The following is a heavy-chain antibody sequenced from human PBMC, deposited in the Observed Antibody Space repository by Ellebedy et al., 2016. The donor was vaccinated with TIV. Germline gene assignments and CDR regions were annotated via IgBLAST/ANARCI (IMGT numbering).Heavy chain of an antibody. J-gene: IGHJ4*02. CDR2: IYYSGST. Sequence: MPSETLSLTCTVSGGSVSSGSYYWSWIRQPPGKGLEWIGYIYYSGSTNYNPSLKSRVTISVDTSKNQFSLKLSSVTAADTAVYYCARVEPWYYDSSGPIDYWGQGTLVTVSS. D-gene: IGHD3-22*01. CDR1: GGSVSSGSYY. V-gene: IGHV4-61*01. CDR3: ARVEPWYYDSSGPIDY.